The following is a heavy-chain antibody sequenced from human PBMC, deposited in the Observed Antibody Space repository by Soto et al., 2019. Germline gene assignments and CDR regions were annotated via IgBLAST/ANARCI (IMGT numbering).Heavy chain of an antibody. CDR1: GFTFSSYA. CDR2: ISYDGSNK. J-gene: IGHJ4*02. V-gene: IGHV3-30-3*01. D-gene: IGHD5-12*01. Sequence: GGSLRLSCAASGFTFSSYAMHWVRQAPGKELEWVAVISYDGSNKYYADSVKGLFTIFRDNFKNTLYLQMNSLRAEDTAVYYCAREEGGYGPRPYFDYWGQGTLVTVSS. CDR3: AREEGGYGPRPYFDY.